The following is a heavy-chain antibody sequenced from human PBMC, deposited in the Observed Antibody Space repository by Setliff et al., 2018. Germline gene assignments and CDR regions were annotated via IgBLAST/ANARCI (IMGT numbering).Heavy chain of an antibody. V-gene: IGHV3-48*03. D-gene: IGHD3-22*01. CDR2: ISSSGTTK. Sequence: GGSLRLSCTTSGFTFSSYEVNWVRQAPGKGLEWVSYISSSGTTKHYADSVKGRFTISRDDARNSMYLQMDSLRVEDTAVYYCAREPHDSSGPDYWGQGTLVTVS. CDR3: AREPHDSSGPDY. J-gene: IGHJ4*02. CDR1: GFTFSSYE.